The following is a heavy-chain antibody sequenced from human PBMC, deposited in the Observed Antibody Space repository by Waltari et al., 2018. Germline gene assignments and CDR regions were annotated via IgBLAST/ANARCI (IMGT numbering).Heavy chain of an antibody. J-gene: IGHJ4*02. D-gene: IGHD7-27*01. CDR2: SESDEIRT. V-gene: IGHV3-74*03. Sequence: EVQLVESGGALVQPGGSLRLSCATSGFTFSRYWMHWVRQAPGEGLMWGSHSESDEIRTTYADSVKGRFTISRDNAKNTVYLQMNSLKDEDTAVYYCVRDEPGDGLDYWGQGTRVTVSS. CDR1: GFTFSRYW. CDR3: VRDEPGDGLDY.